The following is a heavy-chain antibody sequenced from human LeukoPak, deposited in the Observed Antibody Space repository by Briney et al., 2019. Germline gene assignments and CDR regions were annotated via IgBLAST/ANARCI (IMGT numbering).Heavy chain of an antibody. V-gene: IGHV4-59*01. J-gene: IGHJ4*02. Sequence: PSETLSLTCTVSGGSISSYYWSWIRQPPGKGLEWIGYIYYSGSTNYNPSLKSRVTISVDTSKNQFSLKLSSVTAADTAVYYCARDPYVVVVAAGGSASEYWGQGTLVTVSS. CDR1: GGSISSYY. D-gene: IGHD2-15*01. CDR3: ARDPYVVVVAAGGSASEY. CDR2: IYYSGST.